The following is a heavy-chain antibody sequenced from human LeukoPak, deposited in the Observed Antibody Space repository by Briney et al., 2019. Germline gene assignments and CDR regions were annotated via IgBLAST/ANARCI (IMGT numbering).Heavy chain of an antibody. CDR1: GGSFSGYY. J-gene: IGHJ4*02. CDR2: INHSGST. CDR3: ARGPNYGGNSKDFDY. D-gene: IGHD4-23*01. Sequence: SETLSLTCAVYGGSFSGYYWSWIRQPPGKGLEWIGEINHSGSTNYNPSLKSRVTISVATSKNQFSLKLSSVTAADTAVYYCARGPNYGGNSKDFDYWGQGTLVTVSS. V-gene: IGHV4-34*01.